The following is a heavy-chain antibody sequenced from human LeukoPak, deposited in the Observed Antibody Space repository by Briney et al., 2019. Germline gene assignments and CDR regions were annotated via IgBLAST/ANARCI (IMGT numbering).Heavy chain of an antibody. CDR3: ARGDAFSGDH. V-gene: IGHV3-7*04. Sequence: GGSLRLSCAVSGFSFTNFWMSWVRQAPGRGLEWVANIHPEGNEKYHVESVKGRFTIPRDNAKNLLFLQMNGLRVEDTAVYYCARGDAFSGDHWGQGTLVTVSS. CDR2: IHPEGNEK. CDR1: GFSFTNFW. J-gene: IGHJ4*02.